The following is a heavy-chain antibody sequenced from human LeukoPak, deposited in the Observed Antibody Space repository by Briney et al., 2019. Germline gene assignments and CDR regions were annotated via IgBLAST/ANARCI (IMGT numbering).Heavy chain of an antibody. J-gene: IGHJ4*02. D-gene: IGHD1-14*01. Sequence: SETLTLTCSVDTVNHYHWNWVRQSAGTGLEWIGRVHTTSGNTFANPSLWGRVTVSIDTTKNEFLLQLTSMTAADTAVYHCARELRNIGEYYFDYCGQGVPVTVSS. V-gene: IGHV4-4*07. CDR3: ARELRNIGEYYFDY. CDR1: DTVNHYH. CDR2: VHTTSGNT.